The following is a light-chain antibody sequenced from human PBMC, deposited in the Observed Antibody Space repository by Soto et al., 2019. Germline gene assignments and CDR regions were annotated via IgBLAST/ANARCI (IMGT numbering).Light chain of an antibody. Sequence: VLTQPASVSGSPGQSITISCTGTSSDVGGYNHVSWYHHHPGKAPKLLIYDDSHRPSGVSNRFSGSKSGNTASLTISGLQAEDEADYYCSSYTSNSHYVFGTGTKVTVL. CDR3: SSYTSNSHYV. J-gene: IGLJ1*01. V-gene: IGLV2-14*03. CDR1: SSDVGGYNH. CDR2: DDS.